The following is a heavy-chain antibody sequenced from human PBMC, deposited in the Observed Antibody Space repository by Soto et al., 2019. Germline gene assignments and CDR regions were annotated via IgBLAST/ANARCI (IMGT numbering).Heavy chain of an antibody. J-gene: IGHJ6*02. CDR2: IYPGDSDT. Sequence: ESLKVSFKGSGYRFPSYWIVWVRQMPGKGLEWMGIIYPGDSDTRYSPSFQGQVTISADKSISTAYLQWSSLKASDTAMYYCASAVSGSYYYYYGMDVWGQGTTVTVSS. CDR1: GYRFPSYW. D-gene: IGHD1-26*01. CDR3: ASAVSGSYYYYYGMDV. V-gene: IGHV5-51*01.